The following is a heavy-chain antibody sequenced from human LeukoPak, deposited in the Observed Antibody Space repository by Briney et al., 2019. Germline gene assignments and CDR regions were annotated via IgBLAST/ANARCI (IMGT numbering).Heavy chain of an antibody. D-gene: IGHD3-22*01. CDR3: ARAGLSTMIVVD. CDR2: ISSSSSYI. Sequence: GGSLRLSCAASGFTFSSYSMNWVRQAPGKGLEWVSSISSSSSYIYYADSVKGRFTISRDNAKNLLYLQMNSLRAEDPAVYYCARAGLSTMIVVDWGQGTLVTVSS. V-gene: IGHV3-21*01. J-gene: IGHJ4*02. CDR1: GFTFSSYS.